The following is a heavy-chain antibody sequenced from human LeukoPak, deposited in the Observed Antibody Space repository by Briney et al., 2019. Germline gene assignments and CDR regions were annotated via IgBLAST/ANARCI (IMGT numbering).Heavy chain of an antibody. CDR1: GGTFSSYA. CDR2: IIPIFGTA. J-gene: IGHJ3*02. Sequence: GASVKVSCKASGGTFSSYAISWVRQAPGQGLEWMGGIIPIFGTANYAQKFQGRVTITADESTSTAYMELSSLRSEDTAVYYCAREGIAPRAFDIWGQGTMVTVSS. V-gene: IGHV1-69*13. CDR3: AREGIAPRAFDI. D-gene: IGHD6-13*01.